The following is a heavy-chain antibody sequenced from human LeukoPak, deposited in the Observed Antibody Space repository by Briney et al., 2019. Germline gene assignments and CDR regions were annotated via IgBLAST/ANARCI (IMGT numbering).Heavy chain of an antibody. V-gene: IGHV3-23*01. CDR1: GFTFSSYA. CDR3: AKDCSGGSCYHENIYCYYGMDV. D-gene: IGHD2-15*01. J-gene: IGHJ6*02. CDR2: ISGSGGST. Sequence: GGSLRLSCAASGFTFSSYAMSWVRQAPGKGLEWVSAISGSGGSTYYADSVKGRFTISRDNSKNTLYLQMNSLRAEDTAVYYCAKDCSGGSCYHENIYCYYGMDVWGQGTTVTVSS.